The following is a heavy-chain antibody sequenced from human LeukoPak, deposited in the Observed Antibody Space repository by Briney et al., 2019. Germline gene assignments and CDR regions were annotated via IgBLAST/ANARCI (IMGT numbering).Heavy chain of an antibody. CDR2: ISWNSGSI. V-gene: IGHV3-9*01. CDR3: AFLDSSGYSFDY. CDR1: GFTFDDYA. D-gene: IGHD3-22*01. Sequence: PGGSLRLSCAAPGFTFDDYAMHWVRQAPGKGLEWVSGISWNSGSIGYADSVKGRFTISRDNAKNSLYLQMNSLRAEDTALYYCAFLDSSGYSFDYWGQGTLVTVSS. J-gene: IGHJ4*02.